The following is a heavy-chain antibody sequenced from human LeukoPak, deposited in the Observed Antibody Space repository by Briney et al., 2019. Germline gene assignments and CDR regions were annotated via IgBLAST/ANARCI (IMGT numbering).Heavy chain of an antibody. D-gene: IGHD2-2*01. CDR3: ARERYCSSTSCYGGSCYYYGMDV. Sequence: SETLSLTCAVYGGSFSGYYWSWIRQPPGKGLEWIGEINHSGSTNYNPSLKSRVTISVDTSKKQFSLKLSSVTAADTAVYYCARERYCSSTSCYGGSCYYYGMDVWGQGTTVTVSS. J-gene: IGHJ6*02. CDR2: INHSGST. V-gene: IGHV4-34*01. CDR1: GGSFSGYY.